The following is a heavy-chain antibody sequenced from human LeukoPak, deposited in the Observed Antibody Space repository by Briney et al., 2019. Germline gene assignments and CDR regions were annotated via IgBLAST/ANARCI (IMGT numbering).Heavy chain of an antibody. CDR2: IYYSGST. Sequence: SETLSLTCAVYSGSFSGYYWSWIRQPPGKGLEWIGYIYYSGSTNYNPSLKSRVTISVDTSKNQFSLKLSSVTAADTAVYYCARVAITFGGVIAMYYFDYWGQGTLVTVSS. CDR1: SGSFSGYY. J-gene: IGHJ4*02. D-gene: IGHD3-16*02. CDR3: ARVAITFGGVIAMYYFDY. V-gene: IGHV4-59*08.